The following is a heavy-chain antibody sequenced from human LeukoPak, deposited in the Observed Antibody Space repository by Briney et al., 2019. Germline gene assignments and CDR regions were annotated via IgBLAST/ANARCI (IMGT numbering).Heavy chain of an antibody. CDR1: GGSFSGYY. J-gene: IGHJ4*02. Sequence: SETLSLTCAVYGGSFSGYYWSWIRQPPGKGLEWIGYIYYSGSTNYNPSLKSRVTISVDTSKNQFSLKLSSVTAADTAVYYCARETPPYDVDYWGQGTLVTVSS. CDR3: ARETPPYDVDY. V-gene: IGHV4-59*01. D-gene: IGHD3-3*01. CDR2: IYYSGST.